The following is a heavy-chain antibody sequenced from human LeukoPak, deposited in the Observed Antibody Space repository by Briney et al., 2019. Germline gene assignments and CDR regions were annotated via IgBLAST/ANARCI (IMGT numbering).Heavy chain of an antibody. CDR3: AKETSGWYSYYYYGMDV. CDR2: ISYDGSNK. CDR1: GFTFSSYG. Sequence: PGGSLRLSCAASGFTFSSYGMHWVRQAPGKGLEWVAVISYDGSNKYYADSVKGRFTISRDDSKNTLYLQMNSLRAEDTAVYYCAKETSGWYSYYYYGMDVWGQGTTVTVSS. D-gene: IGHD6-19*01. V-gene: IGHV3-30*18. J-gene: IGHJ6*02.